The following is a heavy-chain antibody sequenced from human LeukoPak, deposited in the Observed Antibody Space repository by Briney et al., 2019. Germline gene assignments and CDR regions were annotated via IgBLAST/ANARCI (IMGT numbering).Heavy chain of an antibody. CDR1: GFTFSSTW. Sequence: HPGGSLGLSCAGSGFTFSSTWMHWLRQVPGKGLVWVSRMNPDGGTTDYADSVKGRFTISRDNAKNTLYLQMNSLTVEDTAVYYCATAGSYRFDYWGQGTLVTVSS. CDR2: MNPDGGTT. J-gene: IGHJ4*02. D-gene: IGHD3-16*02. V-gene: IGHV3-74*01. CDR3: ATAGSYRFDY.